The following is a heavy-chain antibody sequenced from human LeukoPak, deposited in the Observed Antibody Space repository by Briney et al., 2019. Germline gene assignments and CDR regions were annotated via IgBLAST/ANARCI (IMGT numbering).Heavy chain of an antibody. CDR3: ARGPLAYCSGDCYPLGY. CDR2: IYSGGST. CDR1: GFTVSSNY. J-gene: IGHJ4*02. V-gene: IGHV3-53*01. Sequence: PGGSLRLSCAASGFTVSSNYMSWVRQAPGKGLEWVSVIYSGGSTYYADSVKGRFTISRDNSKNTLHLQMNSLRAEDTAVYYCARGPLAYCSGDCYPLGYWGQGTLVTVSS. D-gene: IGHD2-21*02.